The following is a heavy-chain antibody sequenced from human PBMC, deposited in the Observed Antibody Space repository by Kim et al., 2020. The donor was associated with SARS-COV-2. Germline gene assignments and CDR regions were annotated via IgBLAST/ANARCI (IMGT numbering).Heavy chain of an antibody. CDR3: ATERDYGDSYYFGLDV. CDR1: GASISSARYY. Sequence: SETLSLTCTVSGASISSARYYWNWIRQHPGEGLEWIGYIHYSGSTYYNPSLKSRVSISRDTSKNQFSLKLSSVTAADTAVYYCATERDYGDSYYFGLDVWGQGTAVTVSS. CDR2: IHYSGST. D-gene: IGHD4-17*01. J-gene: IGHJ6*02. V-gene: IGHV4-31*03.